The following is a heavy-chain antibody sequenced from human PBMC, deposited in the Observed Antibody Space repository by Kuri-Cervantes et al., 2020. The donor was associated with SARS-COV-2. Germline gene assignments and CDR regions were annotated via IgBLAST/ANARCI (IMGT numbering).Heavy chain of an antibody. V-gene: IGHV4-39*01. D-gene: IGHD3-16*01. Sequence: SCTVSGASISSSTYYVGWIRQSPGKGLEWLGSFCESGDSYYSSSLKVRLSLSVDTSKNQFTLKLTSVTAADTAIYYCARHYAVSRVHKWGQGTQVTVSS. J-gene: IGHJ4*02. CDR3: ARHYAVSRVHK. CDR1: GASISSSTYY. CDR2: FCESGDS.